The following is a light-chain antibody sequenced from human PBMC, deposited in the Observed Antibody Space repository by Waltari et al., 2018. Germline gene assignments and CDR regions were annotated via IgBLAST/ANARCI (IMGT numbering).Light chain of an antibody. J-gene: IGKJ1*01. CDR2: AAS. CDR1: QSISSY. V-gene: IGKV1-39*01. CDR3: QQSYSTPRT. Sequence: DIQMTQSPSSLSASVGDRVTITCRASQSISSYLNWYQQKPGKAPKLLIHAASSLQSGVPSRFSGSGSGTDFTLTISRLQPEDVATYYCQQSYSTPRTFGQGTKVEIK.